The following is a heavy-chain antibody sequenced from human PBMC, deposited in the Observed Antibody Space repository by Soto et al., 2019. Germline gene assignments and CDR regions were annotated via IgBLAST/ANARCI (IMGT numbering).Heavy chain of an antibody. J-gene: IGHJ4*02. CDR2: INSDGSST. V-gene: IGHV3-74*01. Sequence: EVQLVESGGGLVQPGGSLRLSCAASGFTFSNYWMHWVRQAPGKGLVWVSRINSDGSSTSHADSVKGRFTISRDNAKNTVYLHMNSLRAEDTAVYYGTRATAVSFDYWGRGALVTVSS. CDR3: TRATAVSFDY. CDR1: GFTFSNYW. D-gene: IGHD2-2*01.